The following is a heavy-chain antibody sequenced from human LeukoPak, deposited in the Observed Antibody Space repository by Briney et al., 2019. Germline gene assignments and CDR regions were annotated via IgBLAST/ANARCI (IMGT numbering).Heavy chain of an antibody. D-gene: IGHD3-3*01. CDR1: GFTFSNYW. Sequence: PGGSLRLSCAASGFTFSNYWMSWVRQAPGKGLEWVANIREDGSEKYYVDSVKGQFTISRDNAKNSLYLQLNSLTAEDTAVYYCTIDPRKETDFWSGQYWGQGTLVTVSS. CDR2: IREDGSEK. V-gene: IGHV3-7*01. CDR3: TIDPRKETDFWSGQY. J-gene: IGHJ4*02.